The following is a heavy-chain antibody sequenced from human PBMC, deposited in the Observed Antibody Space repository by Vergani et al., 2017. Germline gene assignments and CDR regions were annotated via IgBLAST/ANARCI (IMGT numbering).Heavy chain of an antibody. D-gene: IGHD4-17*01. J-gene: IGHJ6*02. V-gene: IGHV1-69-2*01. CDR1: GYTFTDHY. CDR2: VDPADGET. CDR3: ATPQTVTTGGMEV. Sequence: EVQLVQAGAEVKKPGATMKISCKVAGYTFTDHYMHWVKQAPGKGREGMGLVDPADGETIYAEKFKGRVTIAADTSTDTAHLELSSLRSEDTAVYYCATPQTVTTGGMEVWVQGTTVIVSS.